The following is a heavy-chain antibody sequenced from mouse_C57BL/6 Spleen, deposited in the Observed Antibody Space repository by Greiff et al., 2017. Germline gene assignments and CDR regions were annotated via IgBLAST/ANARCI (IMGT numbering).Heavy chain of an antibody. J-gene: IGHJ2*01. CDR1: GYSITSGYY. V-gene: IGHV3-6*01. CDR3: ARGTEDY. Sequence: EVQLQQSGPGLVKPSQSLSLTCSVTGYSITSGYYWNWIRQFPGNKLEWMGYISYDGSNNYNPSLKNRISITRDTSKNQFFLKLNSVTTEDTATYYCARGTEDYWGQGTTLTVSS. CDR2: ISYDGSN. D-gene: IGHD3-3*01.